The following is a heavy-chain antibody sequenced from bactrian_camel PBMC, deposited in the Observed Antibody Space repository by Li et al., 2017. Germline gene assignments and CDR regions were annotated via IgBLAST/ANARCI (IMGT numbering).Heavy chain of an antibody. J-gene: IGHJ4*01. CDR2: IAKWGT. Sequence: HVQLVESGGGSVQPGGSLRLSCVASGYTWTTDFMGWFRQAPGKEREAIARIAKWGTFYGDAVKGRFTISKDVAKSILYLQMDNLKPEDTGMYYCAADSGSGRLTGSWQYFGQGTQVTVS. CDR1: GYTWTTDF. D-gene: IGHD6*01. V-gene: IGHV3S60*01.